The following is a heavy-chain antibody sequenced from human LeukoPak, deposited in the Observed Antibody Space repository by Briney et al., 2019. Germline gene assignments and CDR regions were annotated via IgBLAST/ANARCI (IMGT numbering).Heavy chain of an antibody. CDR2: LNWDGGTT. V-gene: IGHV3-20*04. J-gene: IGHJ4*02. Sequence: GGSLRLSCAASGFAFNTYSMNWVRQAPGKGLEWVSGLNWDGGTTGYADSVKGRFTISRDNAKNSLYLQMDSLRVEDTAVYYCARDPPSRGTRYFDYWGQGILVTVSS. CDR3: ARDPPSRGTRYFDY. D-gene: IGHD3-16*01. CDR1: GFAFNTYS.